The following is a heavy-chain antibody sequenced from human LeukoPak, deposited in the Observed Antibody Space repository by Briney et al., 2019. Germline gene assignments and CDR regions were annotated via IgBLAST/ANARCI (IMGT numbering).Heavy chain of an antibody. V-gene: IGHV3-48*04. CDR2: ISSSSGTI. J-gene: IGHJ4*02. D-gene: IGHD2-2*01. CDR1: GFTFSGYA. CDR3: ARDQAQYQHNFDY. Sequence: PGGSLRLSCAASGFTFSGYAMNWVRQAPGKGLEWVAYISSSSGTIYYTDSVKGRFTISRDNAKNSLYLQMNSLRAEDTAVYYCARDQAQYQHNFDYWGQGTLVTVSS.